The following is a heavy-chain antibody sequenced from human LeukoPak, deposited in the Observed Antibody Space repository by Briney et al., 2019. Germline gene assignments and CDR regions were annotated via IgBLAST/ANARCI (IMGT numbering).Heavy chain of an antibody. Sequence: ASVKVSCKASGYTFTSYGISWVRQAPGQGLEWMGWISAYNGHTNYAQKLQGRVTMTTDTSTSTAYMELRSLRSDDTAVYYCARGARHCSGGSCYYYGMDVWGQGTTVTVTS. V-gene: IGHV1-18*01. CDR1: GYTFTSYG. CDR2: ISAYNGHT. J-gene: IGHJ6*02. CDR3: ARGARHCSGGSCYYYGMDV. D-gene: IGHD2-15*01.